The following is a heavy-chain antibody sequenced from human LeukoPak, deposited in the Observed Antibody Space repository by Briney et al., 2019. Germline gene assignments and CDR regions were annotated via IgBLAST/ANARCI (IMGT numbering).Heavy chain of an antibody. Sequence: GGSLRLSCAASGFTFSSYGMHWVRQAPGKGLLWVSSINTDGSSTYYADSVKGRFTISRDYAKNTLYLQMNSLRAEDTAVYYCARDHYGGNSDYWGQGTLVTVSS. CDR1: GFTFSSYG. V-gene: IGHV3-74*01. CDR2: INTDGSST. CDR3: ARDHYGGNSDY. D-gene: IGHD4-23*01. J-gene: IGHJ4*02.